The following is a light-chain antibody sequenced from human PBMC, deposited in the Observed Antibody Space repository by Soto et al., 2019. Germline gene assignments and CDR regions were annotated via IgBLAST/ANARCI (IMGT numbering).Light chain of an antibody. CDR1: QYIYDY. CDR2: DAS. CDR3: QQRKNWFMYT. Sequence: EIVLTQSPATLSMSPGERATLSCRASQYIYDYLAWYQQKPGQAPRLLIYDASNRATGIPARFSGSGSGTDFSLTIISLEPQDFGVYYCQQRKNWFMYTFGQGTKLEI. J-gene: IGKJ2*01. V-gene: IGKV3-11*01.